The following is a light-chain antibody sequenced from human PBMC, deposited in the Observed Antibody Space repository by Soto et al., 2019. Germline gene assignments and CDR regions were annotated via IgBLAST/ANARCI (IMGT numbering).Light chain of an antibody. CDR2: VNSDGSH. V-gene: IGLV4-69*01. CDR1: SGHSSYA. Sequence: QLVLTQSPSASASLGASVKLTCTLSSGHSSYAIAWHQQQPAKGPRYLMKVNSDGSHRKGDGIPDRFSGSSSGAERYLTISSLQPEDEADYYCQTWGTGVVFGGGTKLTVL. J-gene: IGLJ2*01. CDR3: QTWGTGVV.